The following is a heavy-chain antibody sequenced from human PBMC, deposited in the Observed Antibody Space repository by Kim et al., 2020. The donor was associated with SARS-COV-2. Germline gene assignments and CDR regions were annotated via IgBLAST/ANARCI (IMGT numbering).Heavy chain of an antibody. Sequence: SEALSLTCAVYGGSFSGYYWSWIRQPPGKGLEWIGEINHSGSTNYNPSLKSRVTISVDTSKNQFSLKLSSVTAADTAVYYCARVRLTMVRGVGGLKGYYYSGMDVWGQGTTVTVSS. J-gene: IGHJ6*02. V-gene: IGHV4-34*01. CDR3: ARVRLTMVRGVGGLKGYYYSGMDV. D-gene: IGHD3-10*01. CDR2: INHSGST. CDR1: GGSFSGYY.